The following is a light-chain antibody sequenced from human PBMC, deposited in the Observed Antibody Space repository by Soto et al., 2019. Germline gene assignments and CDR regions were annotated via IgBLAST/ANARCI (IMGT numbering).Light chain of an antibody. J-gene: IGKJ4*01. CDR2: TAS. V-gene: IGKV1-8*01. Sequence: AIRMTQSPSSFSASTGDRVTITCRASQGISSYLAWYQQKPGKAPQLLIYTASTRATGIPARFSGSGSGTEFTLTINSLQSEDFAVYYCQRYNNWPLAFGGGTKVDIK. CDR1: QGISSY. CDR3: QRYNNWPLA.